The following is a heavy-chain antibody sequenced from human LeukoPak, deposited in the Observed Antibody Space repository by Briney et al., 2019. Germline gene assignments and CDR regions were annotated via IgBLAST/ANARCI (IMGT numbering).Heavy chain of an antibody. Sequence: SETLSLTCTVSGGSISSYYWSWIRQPPGKGLEWIGCIYYSGSTNYKPSLKSRVTISVDTPKNQFPLKLSSVTAADTAVYYCARGGYYGSGNDFRFDPWGKGTLVTVSS. CDR3: ARGGYYGSGNDFRFDP. D-gene: IGHD3-10*01. CDR1: GGSISSYY. CDR2: IYYSGST. V-gene: IGHV4-59*01. J-gene: IGHJ5*02.